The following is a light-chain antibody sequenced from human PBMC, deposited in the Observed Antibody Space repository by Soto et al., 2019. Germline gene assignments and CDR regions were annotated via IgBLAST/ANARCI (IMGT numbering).Light chain of an antibody. CDR3: SSYAPDSLL. CDR2: EVN. J-gene: IGLJ2*01. Sequence: QSALTQPASVSGSPGQSIIISCTGTSSDIGSSKYVSWYQLRPGKAPQLLISEVNNRASGVSNRFSGSKSDNTASLTISGVQAEDEANYFCSSYAPDSLLFGGGTQLTVL. CDR1: SSDIGSSKY. V-gene: IGLV2-14*01.